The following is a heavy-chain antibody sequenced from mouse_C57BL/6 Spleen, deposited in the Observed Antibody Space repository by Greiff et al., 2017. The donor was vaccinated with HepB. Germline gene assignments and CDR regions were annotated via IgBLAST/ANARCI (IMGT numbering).Heavy chain of an antibody. CDR3: ARDYYGNYEWYFDV. D-gene: IGHD2-1*01. CDR1: GFTFSSYA. J-gene: IGHJ1*03. Sequence: EVNVVESGGGLVKPGGSLKLSCAASGFTFSSYAMSWVRQTPEKRLEWVATISDGGSYTYYPDNVKGRFTISRDNAKNNLYLQMSHLKSEDTAMYYCARDYYGNYEWYFDVWGTGTTVTVSS. V-gene: IGHV5-4*01. CDR2: ISDGGSYT.